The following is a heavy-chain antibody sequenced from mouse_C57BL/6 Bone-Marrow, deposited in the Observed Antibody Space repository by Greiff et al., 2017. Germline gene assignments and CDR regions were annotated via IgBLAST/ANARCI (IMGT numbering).Heavy chain of an antibody. J-gene: IGHJ2*01. CDR3: ARRTTVVRGDY. V-gene: IGHV1-50*01. Sequence: QVQLQQPGAELVKPGASVKLSCKASGYTFTSYWMQWVKQRPGQGLEWIGEIDPSDSYTNYNQKFKGKATLTVDTSSSTAYMQLSSLASEDAAVYYCARRTTVVRGDYGGQGTTLTVAA. CDR1: GYTFTSYW. CDR2: IDPSDSYT. D-gene: IGHD1-1*01.